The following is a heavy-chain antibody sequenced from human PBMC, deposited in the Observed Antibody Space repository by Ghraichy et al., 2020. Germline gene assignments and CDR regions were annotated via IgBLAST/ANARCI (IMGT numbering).Heavy chain of an antibody. CDR1: GFTFSSYA. CDR3: AREGNVLLWFGESGWFDP. J-gene: IGHJ5*02. D-gene: IGHD3-10*01. V-gene: IGHV3-30-3*01. Sequence: GGSLRLSCAASGFTFSSYAMHWVRQAPGKGLEWVAVISYDGSNKYYADSVKGRFTISRDNSKNTLYLQMNSLRAEDTAVYYCAREGNVLLWFGESGWFDPWGQGTLVTVSS. CDR2: ISYDGSNK.